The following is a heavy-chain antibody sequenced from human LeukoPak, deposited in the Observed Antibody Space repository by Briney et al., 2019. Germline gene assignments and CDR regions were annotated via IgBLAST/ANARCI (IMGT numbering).Heavy chain of an antibody. CDR3: ARSWNYDFWSGYRSGYPN. V-gene: IGHV4-34*01. CDR2: INHSGST. CDR1: GGSFSGYY. D-gene: IGHD3-3*01. Sequence: PSETLSLTCTVYGGSFSGYYWSWIRQPPGKGLEWIGEINHSGSTNYNPSLKSRVTISVDTSKNQFSLKLSSVTAADTAVYYCARSWNYDFWSGYRSGYPNWGQGTLVTVSS. J-gene: IGHJ4*02.